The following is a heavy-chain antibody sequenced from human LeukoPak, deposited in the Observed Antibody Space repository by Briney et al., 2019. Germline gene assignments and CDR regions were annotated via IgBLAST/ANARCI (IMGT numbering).Heavy chain of an antibody. J-gene: IGHJ4*02. CDR3: AKDPGSDYYDSSGLDY. Sequence: GGSLRLSCAASGFTFSSYGMHWVRQAPGKGLEWVAFIRYDGTNKYYADSVKGRFTISRDNSKNTLYLQMNSLRAEDTAVYYCAKDPGSDYYDSSGLDYWGQGTLVTVSS. D-gene: IGHD3-22*01. V-gene: IGHV3-30*02. CDR2: IRYDGTNK. CDR1: GFTFSSYG.